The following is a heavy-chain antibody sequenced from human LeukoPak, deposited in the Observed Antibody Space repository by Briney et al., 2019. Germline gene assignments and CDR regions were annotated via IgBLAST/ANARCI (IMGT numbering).Heavy chain of an antibody. CDR1: GYSFTSYW. D-gene: IGHD5-12*01. J-gene: IGHJ3*02. V-gene: IGHV5-51*01. Sequence: HGESLKISCKGSGYSFTSYWIGWVRQMPGKGLEWRGIIYPGDSDTRYSPSFQGQVTISADKSISTAYLQWSSLKASDTAMYYCARPSATGIVATAFDIWGQGTMVTVSS. CDR3: ARPSATGIVATAFDI. CDR2: IYPGDSDT.